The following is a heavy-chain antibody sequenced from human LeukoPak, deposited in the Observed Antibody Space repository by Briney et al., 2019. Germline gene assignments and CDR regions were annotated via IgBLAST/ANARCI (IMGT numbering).Heavy chain of an antibody. J-gene: IGHJ3*02. Sequence: SETLSLTCTVSGDSISSHYWSWIRQPAGKGLEWIGRIYTSGGTNYNPSLKSRLTMSVDTSKNQFSLELTSVTAADTAVYYCARAKLRDYSSGYSWDGDSFDMWGQGTTVSVST. CDR3: ARAKLRDYSSGYSWDGDSFDM. V-gene: IGHV4-4*07. CDR1: GDSISSHY. CDR2: IYTSGGT. D-gene: IGHD5-18*01.